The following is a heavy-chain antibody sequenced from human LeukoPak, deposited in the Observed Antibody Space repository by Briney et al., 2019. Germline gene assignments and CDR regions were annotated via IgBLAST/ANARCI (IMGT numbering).Heavy chain of an antibody. CDR1: GYTFTSYD. J-gene: IGHJ4*02. D-gene: IGHD1-26*01. V-gene: IGHV1-8*01. CDR2: MNPNSGNT. CDR3: ARGPVGEYYFDY. Sequence: ASVKVSCKASGYTFTSYDINWVRQATGQGLEWMGWMNPNSGNTGYAQKFQGRVTMTRDTSTSTVYMELSSLRSEDTAVYYCARGPVGEYYFDYWGQGTLVTVSS.